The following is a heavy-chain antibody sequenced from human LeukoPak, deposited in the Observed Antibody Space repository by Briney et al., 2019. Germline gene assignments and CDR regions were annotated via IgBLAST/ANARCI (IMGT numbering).Heavy chain of an antibody. CDR3: AREITYYYDSSGYYPY. D-gene: IGHD3-22*01. Sequence: ASVKVSCKASGYTFTGYYMHWVRQAPGQGLEWMGWINPNSGGTNYAQKSQGRVTMTRDTSISTAYMELSRLRSDDTAVYYCAREITYYYDSSGYYPYWGQGTLVTVSS. CDR1: GYTFTGYY. CDR2: INPNSGGT. V-gene: IGHV1-2*02. J-gene: IGHJ4*02.